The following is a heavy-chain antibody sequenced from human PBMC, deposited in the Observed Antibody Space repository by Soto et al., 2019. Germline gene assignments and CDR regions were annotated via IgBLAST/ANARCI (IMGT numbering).Heavy chain of an antibody. J-gene: IGHJ5*02. CDR2: TYYRSKWYI. D-gene: IGHD3-22*01. CDR3: ARERSYYGSGAYYYGWFDP. Sequence: SQTLSLTCAISGDSVSSNSAAWNWIRQSPSRDLEWLGKTYYRSKWYIDYAVSVKSRITINPDTSKNQFSLQLNSVTPEDTAVYFCARERSYYGSGAYYYGWFDPWGQGTLVTVSS. CDR1: GDSVSSNSAA. V-gene: IGHV6-1*01.